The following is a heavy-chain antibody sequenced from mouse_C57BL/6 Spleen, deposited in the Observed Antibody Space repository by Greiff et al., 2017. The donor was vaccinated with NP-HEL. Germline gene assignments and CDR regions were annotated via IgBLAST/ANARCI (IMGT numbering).Heavy chain of an antibody. CDR1: GYAFTSYW. D-gene: IGHD2-3*01. Sequence: VQLQQPGAELVKPGASVKMSCKASGYAFTSYWITWVKQRPGQGLEWIGDIYPGSGSTNYNEKFKSKATLTVDTSSSTAYMQLSSLTSEDSAVYYCARGGWLLRSYYAMDYWGQGTSVTVSS. J-gene: IGHJ4*01. CDR3: ARGGWLLRSYYAMDY. V-gene: IGHV1-55*01. CDR2: IYPGSGST.